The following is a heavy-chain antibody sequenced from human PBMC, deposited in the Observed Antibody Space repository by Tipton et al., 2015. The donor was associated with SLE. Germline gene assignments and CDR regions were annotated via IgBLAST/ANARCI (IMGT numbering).Heavy chain of an antibody. J-gene: IGHJ4*02. CDR1: GYTFTDYG. Sequence: QSGAELKKPGASVKVSCKASGYTFTDYGVTWVRQASGQGLEWVGWISAYNGKTNYAQMVDGRVTMSTDTSTNKAFIDLRSLRSDDTAVYYCTRDTRYQHASDVWGQGTLVTVSS. V-gene: IGHV1-18*01. D-gene: IGHD2-2*01. CDR2: ISAYNGKT. CDR3: TRDTRYQHASDV.